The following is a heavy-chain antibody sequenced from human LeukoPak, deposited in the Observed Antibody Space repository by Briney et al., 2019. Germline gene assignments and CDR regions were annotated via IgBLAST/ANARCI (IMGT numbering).Heavy chain of an antibody. V-gene: IGHV3-30*03. CDR1: GFTFRSYG. J-gene: IGHJ4*02. CDR3: ARDLGITADGNYFDY. Sequence: GGSLRLSCTASGFTFRSYGMHWVRQAPGKGLEWVAVISYDGSDKYYADSVKGRFTVSRDNSKYTLNLQMNSLRAEDTAVYYCARDLGITADGNYFDYWGQGTLVTVSS. CDR2: ISYDGSDK. D-gene: IGHD6-13*01.